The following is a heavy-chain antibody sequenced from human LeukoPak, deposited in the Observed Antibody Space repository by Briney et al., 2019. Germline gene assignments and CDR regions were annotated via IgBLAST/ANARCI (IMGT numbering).Heavy chain of an antibody. CDR1: VYTFTNYG. Sequence: ASVTVSFKSSVYTFTNYGISWVRQARGQGREGVGWISAYNGNTNYAQKLQGRVTMTTDTSTSTAYMELRSLGSDDTAVYYCARLSRPIWFGELTDNWFDPWGQGTLVTVSS. V-gene: IGHV1-18*01. J-gene: IGHJ5*02. CDR3: ARLSRPIWFGELTDNWFDP. D-gene: IGHD3-10*01. CDR2: ISAYNGNT.